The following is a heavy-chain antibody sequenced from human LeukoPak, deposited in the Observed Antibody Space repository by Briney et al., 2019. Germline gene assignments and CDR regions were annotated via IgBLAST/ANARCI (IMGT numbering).Heavy chain of an antibody. V-gene: IGHV4-4*07. CDR3: ASFISRQLGYFDY. Sequence: KPSETLSLTCTVSGASITSYHWSWIRQPAGKGLEWIGRMFYSGNTDYNPSLKSRVTISVDTSKNQFSLKLSSVTAADTAVYYCASFISRQLGYFDYWGQGTLVTVSS. J-gene: IGHJ4*02. CDR2: MFYSGNT. CDR1: GASITSYH. D-gene: IGHD6-13*01.